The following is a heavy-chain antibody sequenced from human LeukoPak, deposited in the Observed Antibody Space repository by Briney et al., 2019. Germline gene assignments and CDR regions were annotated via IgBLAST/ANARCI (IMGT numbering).Heavy chain of an antibody. Sequence: GGSLRLSCVASGFIFYDYAMHWGRQAPGKGLEWVSGISWNSGSINYAESVRGRFTISRDNVQNSLYLQMNSLRTDDTALYFCARDGLTTAFYYMAVWGKGTTVTVSS. CDR2: ISWNSGSI. J-gene: IGHJ6*03. CDR3: ARDGLTTAFYYMAV. CDR1: GFIFYDYA. V-gene: IGHV3-9*01. D-gene: IGHD1-14*01.